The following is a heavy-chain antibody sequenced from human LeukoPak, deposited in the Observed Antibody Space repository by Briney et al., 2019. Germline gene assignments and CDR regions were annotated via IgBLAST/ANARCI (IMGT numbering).Heavy chain of an antibody. V-gene: IGHV3-21*01. J-gene: IGHJ5*02. CDR1: GFTFSSYS. CDR3: ARVLAVAGLNWFDP. CDR2: ISSSSSYI. Sequence: PGGSLRLPCAASGFTFSSYSMNWVRQAPGKGLEWVSSISSSSSYIYYADSVKGRFTISRDNAKNSLYLQMNSLRAEDTAVYYCARVLAVAGLNWFDPWGQGTLVTVSS. D-gene: IGHD6-19*01.